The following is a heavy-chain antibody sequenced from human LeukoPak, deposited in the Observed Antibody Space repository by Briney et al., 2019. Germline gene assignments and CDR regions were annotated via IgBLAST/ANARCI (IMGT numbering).Heavy chain of an antibody. J-gene: IGHJ6*02. Sequence: GASVKVSCKASGYTFTGYYMHWVRQAPGQGLEWMGRINPNSGGTNYAQKFQGRVTMTRDTSISTAYMELSRLRSDDTAVYYCARDSYYDFWSGYYTHYYYYGMDVWGQGTTVTVSS. D-gene: IGHD3-3*01. CDR1: GYTFTGYY. CDR3: ARDSYYDFWSGYYTHYYYYGMDV. CDR2: INPNSGGT. V-gene: IGHV1-2*06.